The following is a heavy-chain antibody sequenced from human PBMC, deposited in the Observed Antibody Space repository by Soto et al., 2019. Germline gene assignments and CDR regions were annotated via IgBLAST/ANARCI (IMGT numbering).Heavy chain of an antibody. CDR2: MNPNSGNT. J-gene: IGHJ6*02. Sequence: PSVKVSCKASGYTFTSYDINWVRQATGQGLEWMGWMNPNSGNTGYAQKFQGRVTMTRNTSISTAYMELSSLRSEDTAVYYCARGELRFLEWLLQSPAYYYYGMDVWGQGTTVTVSS. CDR3: ARGELRFLEWLLQSPAYYYYGMDV. V-gene: IGHV1-8*01. CDR1: GYTFTSYD. D-gene: IGHD3-3*01.